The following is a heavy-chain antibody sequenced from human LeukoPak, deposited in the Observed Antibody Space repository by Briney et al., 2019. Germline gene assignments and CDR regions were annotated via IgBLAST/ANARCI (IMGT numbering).Heavy chain of an antibody. J-gene: IGHJ5*02. CDR3: ARYQYQLLLGNWFDP. CDR2: IIPIFGTA. V-gene: IGHV1-69*05. D-gene: IGHD2-2*01. Sequence: SVKVSCKASGGTFSSYAISWVRQAPGQGLEWMGRIIPIFGTANYAQKFQGRVTITTDESTSTAYMELSSLRSEDTAVYYCARYQYQLLLGNWFDPWGQGTLVTVSS. CDR1: GGTFSSYA.